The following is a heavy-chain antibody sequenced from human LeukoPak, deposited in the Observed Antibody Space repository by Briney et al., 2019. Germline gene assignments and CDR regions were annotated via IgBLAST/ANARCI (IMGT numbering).Heavy chain of an antibody. CDR1: GFTFSNYN. Sequence: PGGSLRLSCAASGFTFSNYNMNWVRQTPGKGLEWVSSITRDSIYTFYADSVKGRFTISRDNAKNSLSLQMNSLRAEDTAVYYCARDPYKGYYGDDNYYYMDVWGKGTTVTISS. J-gene: IGHJ6*03. CDR2: ITRDSIYT. V-gene: IGHV3-21*01. D-gene: IGHD1-1*01. CDR3: ARDPYKGYYGDDNYYYMDV.